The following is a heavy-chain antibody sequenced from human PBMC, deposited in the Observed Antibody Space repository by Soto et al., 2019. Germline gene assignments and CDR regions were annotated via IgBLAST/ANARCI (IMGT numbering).Heavy chain of an antibody. V-gene: IGHV4-39*01. D-gene: IGHD1-26*01. CDR2: IYYSGST. J-gene: IGHJ5*01. Sequence: SETLSLTCTVSGGSISSSSYYWGWIRQPPGKGLEWIGNIYYSGSTYYNPSLKSRVTISVDTSKNQFSLKLSSVTAADTAVYFCARLFTTTGSYDSWGQGTLVTAPQ. CDR1: GGSISSSSYY. CDR3: ARLFTTTGSYDS.